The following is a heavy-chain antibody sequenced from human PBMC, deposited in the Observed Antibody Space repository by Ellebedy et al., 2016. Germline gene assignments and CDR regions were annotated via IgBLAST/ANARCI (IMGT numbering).Heavy chain of an antibody. Sequence: GGSLRLSCAASGFTFSSYSMNWVRQAPGKGLEWVSYISSSSSTIYYADSVKGRFTISRDNAKNSLYLQMNSLRAEDTAVYYCARGGNIVVVTAILRVWGQGTLVTVSS. J-gene: IGHJ4*02. D-gene: IGHD2-21*02. CDR3: ARGGNIVVVTAILRV. CDR2: ISSSSSTI. CDR1: GFTFSSYS. V-gene: IGHV3-48*01.